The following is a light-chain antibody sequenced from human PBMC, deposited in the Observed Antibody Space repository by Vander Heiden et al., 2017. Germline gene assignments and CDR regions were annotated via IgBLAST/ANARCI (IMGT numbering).Light chain of an antibody. CDR3: QHRSNCPLL. V-gene: IGKV3-11*01. Sequence: EIVLTQYQATMSLSPGERATISCRPSQSGRSYLAWYQQKPGQAPRLLIYDASNRATGIPARFSGSGSGTDFTLTISSLEPEDFAVYYCQHRSNCPLLLGQGTLLEIK. J-gene: IGKJ5*01. CDR2: DAS. CDR1: QSGRSY.